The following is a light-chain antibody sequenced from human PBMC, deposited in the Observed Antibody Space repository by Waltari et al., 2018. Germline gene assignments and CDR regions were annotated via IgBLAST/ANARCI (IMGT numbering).Light chain of an antibody. CDR3: QQYYYCPDT. CDR1: HHILSAFNNKNR. V-gene: IGKV4-1*01. CDR2: GAS. Sequence: DVVMTQFPDSLAVSLRERATINCNSSHHILSAFNNKNRLAWFQQKAGQPPKLLIYGASSRVSGGPDRFIGSGSGTEFSLTISSLQAEDVAVYYCQQYYYCPDTFGQGTKLEIK. J-gene: IGKJ2*01.